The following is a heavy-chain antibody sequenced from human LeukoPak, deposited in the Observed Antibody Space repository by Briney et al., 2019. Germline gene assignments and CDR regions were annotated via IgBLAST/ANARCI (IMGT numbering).Heavy chain of an antibody. CDR3: ARENLGYYYDSSGYYDPAL. CDR1: GGSISSGDYY. V-gene: IGHV4-30-4*01. J-gene: IGHJ4*02. D-gene: IGHD3-22*01. Sequence: SETLSLTCTVSGGSISSGDYYWSWIRQPPGKGLEWFGYIYYSGSTYYNPSLKRRVTISVDTSKNQFSLKLSSVTAADTAVYYCARENLGYYYDSSGYYDPALWGQGTLVTVSS. CDR2: IYYSGST.